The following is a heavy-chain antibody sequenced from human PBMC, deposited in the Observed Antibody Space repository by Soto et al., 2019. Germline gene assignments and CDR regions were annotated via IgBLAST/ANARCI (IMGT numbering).Heavy chain of an antibody. D-gene: IGHD2-21*02. CDR3: ARARRLAYCGGDCYPPGWFDP. V-gene: IGHV1-69*13. CDR1: GGTFSSYA. J-gene: IGHJ5*02. CDR2: FIPIFGTA. Sequence: SVKVSCKASGGTFSSYAISWVRQAPGQGLEWMGGFIPIFGTANYAQKFQGRVTITADESTSTAYMELSSLRSEDTAVYYCARARRLAYCGGDCYPPGWFDPWGQGTLVTVSS.